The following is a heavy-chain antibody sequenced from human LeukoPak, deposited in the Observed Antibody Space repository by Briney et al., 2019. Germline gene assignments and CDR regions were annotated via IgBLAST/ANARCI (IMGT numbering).Heavy chain of an antibody. CDR2: ISSSGSTI. D-gene: IGHD3-10*02. CDR3: AELGITMIGGV. J-gene: IGHJ6*04. V-gene: IGHV3-48*03. CDR1: GCTFSSYE. Sequence: GGSLRLSCAASGCTFSSYEMNWLRQAPGKGLEWVSYISSSGSTIYYADSVKGRFTISRDNAKNALYLQMNSLRAEDTAVYYCAELGITMIGGVWGKGTTVTISS.